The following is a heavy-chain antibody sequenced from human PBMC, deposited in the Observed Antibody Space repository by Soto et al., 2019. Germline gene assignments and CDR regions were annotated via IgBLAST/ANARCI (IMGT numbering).Heavy chain of an antibody. D-gene: IGHD3-9*01. J-gene: IGHJ4*02. CDR1: GFTFSDYY. CDR2: ISSSGSTI. V-gene: IGHV3-11*01. Sequence: RGSLSLSCAASGFTFSDYYMSWSRQAPGKGLEWVSYISSSGSTIYYADSVKGRFTISRDNAKNSLYLQMNSLRAEDTAVYYCARSTRGLVIGDYFDYWGQGTLVTVSS. CDR3: ARSTRGLVIGDYFDY.